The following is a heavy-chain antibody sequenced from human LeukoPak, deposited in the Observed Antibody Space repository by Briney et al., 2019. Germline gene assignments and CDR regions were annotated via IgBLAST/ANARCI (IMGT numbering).Heavy chain of an antibody. CDR1: GFTFSSYA. Sequence: QPGRSLRLSCAASGFTFSSYAMHWVRQAPGKGLEWVAVISYDGSNKYYADSVKGRFTISRDNSKNTLYLQMNSLRAEDTAVYYCARDHRWYCSGGSCYSSALDIWGQGTMVTVSS. J-gene: IGHJ3*02. CDR2: ISYDGSNK. CDR3: ARDHRWYCSGGSCYSSALDI. V-gene: IGHV3-30-3*01. D-gene: IGHD2-15*01.